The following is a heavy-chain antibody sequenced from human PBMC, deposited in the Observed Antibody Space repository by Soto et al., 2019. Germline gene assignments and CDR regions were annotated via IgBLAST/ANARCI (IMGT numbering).Heavy chain of an antibody. CDR2: IYYSGST. D-gene: IGHD3-22*01. CDR3: ARTSYDSSGTAADP. CDR1: GGSISSGNNY. Sequence: QVQLQESGPGLVKPSQTLSLTCTVSGGSISSGNNYWSWIRQHPGKGLEWIGYIYYSGSTYYNPSLKSRVTISVDTSKNQFSLKLSSVTAADTAAYYCARTSYDSSGTAADPWGQGTLVTVSS. V-gene: IGHV4-31*03. J-gene: IGHJ5*02.